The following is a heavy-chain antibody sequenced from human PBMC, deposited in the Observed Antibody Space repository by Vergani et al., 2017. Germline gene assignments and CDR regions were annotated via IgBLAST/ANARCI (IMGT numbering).Heavy chain of an antibody. CDR3: ARAAIVGGNIPNPLYY. V-gene: IGHV3-11*06. CDR2: ISSSSSYT. CDR1: GFTFSDYY. J-gene: IGHJ4*02. D-gene: IGHD3-10*01. Sequence: QVQLVESGGGLVKPGGSLRLSCAASGFTFSDYYMSWIRQAPGKGLEWVSYISSSSSYTNYADSVKGRFTISRDNAKNSLYLQMKSLSAEDTAVYYCARAAIVGGNIPNPLYYWGQGTLVTVSS.